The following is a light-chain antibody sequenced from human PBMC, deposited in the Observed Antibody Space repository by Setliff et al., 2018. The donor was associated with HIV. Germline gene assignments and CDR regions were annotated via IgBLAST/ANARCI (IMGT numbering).Light chain of an antibody. J-gene: IGLJ1*01. Sequence: QSALTQPASVSGSPGQSITISCSGTSSDVGNYNLVSWYQQPPGKAPKLMVYEVSNRPSGVSNRFSGSKSGSTASLTISGLQAEDEADYYCNSKTGTITYVFGTGTKGTVL. CDR2: EVS. CDR1: SSDVGNYNL. V-gene: IGLV2-14*02. CDR3: NSKTGTITYV.